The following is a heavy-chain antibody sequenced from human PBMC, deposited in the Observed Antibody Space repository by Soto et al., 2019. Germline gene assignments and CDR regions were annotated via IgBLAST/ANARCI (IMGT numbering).Heavy chain of an antibody. CDR3: AMASRVYYYYYMDV. Sequence: GGSLRLSCAASGFTFSSYGMHWVRQAPGKGLEWVAVISYDGSNKYYADSVKGRFTISRDNSKNTLYLQMNSLRAEDTAVYYCAMASRVYYYYYMDVWGKGTTVTVSS. V-gene: IGHV3-30*03. CDR2: ISYDGSNK. J-gene: IGHJ6*03. CDR1: GFTFSSYG.